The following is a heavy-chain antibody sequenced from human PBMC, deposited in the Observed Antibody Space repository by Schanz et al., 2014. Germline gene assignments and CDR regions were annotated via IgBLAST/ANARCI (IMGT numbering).Heavy chain of an antibody. J-gene: IGHJ4*02. CDR3: ARGVRIDY. CDR2: IWYDGSNK. D-gene: IGHD3-3*01. V-gene: IGHV3-33*01. CDR1: GFTFSSYG. Sequence: QVQLVESGGGVVQPGRSLRLSCAASGFTFSSYGMHWVRQAPGKGLEWVAIIWYDGSNKYYADSVKGRFTISRDNAKNSVFLQMNRLRAEDTAVYYCARGVRIDYWGQGTLVTVSS.